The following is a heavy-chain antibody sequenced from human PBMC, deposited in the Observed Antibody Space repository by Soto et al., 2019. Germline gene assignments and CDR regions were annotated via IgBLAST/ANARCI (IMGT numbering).Heavy chain of an antibody. CDR1: GFTFSTYS. CDR2: ISSSSSYI. Sequence: EVQLVESGGGLVKPGGSLRLSCAASGFTFSTYSMNWVRQAPGKGLEWVSSISSSSSYIYYADSVKGRFTITRDNAKNSLYLQMNSLRAEDMAVYYCARYDSSSYDWPYYYYSIDVWGQGTTVTVSS. J-gene: IGHJ6*02. CDR3: ARYDSSSYDWPYYYYSIDV. D-gene: IGHD3-22*01. V-gene: IGHV3-21*01.